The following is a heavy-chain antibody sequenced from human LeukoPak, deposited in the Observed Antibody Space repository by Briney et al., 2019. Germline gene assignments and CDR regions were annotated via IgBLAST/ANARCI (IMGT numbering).Heavy chain of an antibody. D-gene: IGHD6-13*01. CDR1: GFTFSSYG. CDR3: AKEAVAAAGTRKAYYYYYMDV. CDR2: ISGSGGST. J-gene: IGHJ6*03. V-gene: IGHV3-23*01. Sequence: PGGSLRLSCAASGFTFSSYGMSWVRQAPGKGLEWVSAISGSGGSTYYADSVKGRFTISRDNSKNTLYLQMNSLRAEDTAVYYCAKEAVAAAGTRKAYYYYYMDVWGKGTTVTISS.